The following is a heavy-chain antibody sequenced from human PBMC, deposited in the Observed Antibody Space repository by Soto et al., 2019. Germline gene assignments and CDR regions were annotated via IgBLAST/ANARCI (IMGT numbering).Heavy chain of an antibody. Sequence: PSETLSLTCTVSGASVSGGSHYWSWIRQTPGKGLEWIGCIYYSGITKYNPSLQSRVTISVDTSKNQVFLHLTSVTAADTAVYYCAKEDGGTPAIREFYFDSCGQGSLVTVSS. CDR3: AKEDGGTPAIREFYFDS. J-gene: IGHJ4*02. V-gene: IGHV4-61*01. D-gene: IGHD3-16*01. CDR2: IYYSGIT. CDR1: GASVSGGSHY.